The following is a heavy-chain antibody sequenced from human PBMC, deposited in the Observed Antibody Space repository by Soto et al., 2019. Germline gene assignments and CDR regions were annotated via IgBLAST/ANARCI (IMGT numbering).Heavy chain of an antibody. V-gene: IGHV3-74*01. CDR3: ARHNRDY. CDR2: ISSDGSST. J-gene: IGHJ4*02. CDR1: GFTFSSYS. Sequence: GGSLSLSCAASGFTFSSYSMNWVRQAPGKGLEWVSCISSDGSSTDYADSVKGRFTISRDNAKNTLYLQMDSLRAEDTAMYYCARHNRDYWGQGTLVTVSS.